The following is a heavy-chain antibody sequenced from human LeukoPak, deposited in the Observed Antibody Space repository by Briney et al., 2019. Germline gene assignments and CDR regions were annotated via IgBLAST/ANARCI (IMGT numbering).Heavy chain of an antibody. Sequence: GGSLRLSCAASGFTFSSYGMHWVRQAPGKGLEWVAFIRYDGSNKYYADSVKGRFTISRDNSKNTLYLQMNSLRAEDTAVYYCAKAHGITIFGVVTDLDYAFDIWGQGTMVTVSS. CDR2: IRYDGSNK. CDR1: GFTFSSYG. J-gene: IGHJ3*02. V-gene: IGHV3-30*02. CDR3: AKAHGITIFGVVTDLDYAFDI. D-gene: IGHD3-3*01.